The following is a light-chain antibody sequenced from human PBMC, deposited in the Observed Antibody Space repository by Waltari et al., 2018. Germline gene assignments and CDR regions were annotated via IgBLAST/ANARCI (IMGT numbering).Light chain of an antibody. V-gene: IGKV3-11*02. Sequence: EIVLTQSPATLSLSPGERATLSCRASQSVSSYLVWYQQKPGQAPRLLIYDASNRATGIPARFSGSGSGRDFTLTISSLEPEDCAVYYCQQRSNWSITFGQGTRLEIK. CDR1: QSVSSY. J-gene: IGKJ5*01. CDR3: QQRSNWSIT. CDR2: DAS.